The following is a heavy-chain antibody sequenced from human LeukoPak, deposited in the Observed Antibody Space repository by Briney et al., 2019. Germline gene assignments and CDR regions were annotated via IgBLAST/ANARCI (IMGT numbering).Heavy chain of an antibody. CDR3: ARRRDIVVVPAAISSGFDY. CDR2: INHSGST. J-gene: IGHJ4*02. D-gene: IGHD2-2*01. Sequence: NPSETLSLTCAVYGGSFSGYYWSWIRQPPGKGLEWIGEINHSGSTNYNPSLKSRVTISVDTSKNQFSLKLSSVTAADTAVYYCARRRDIVVVPAAISSGFDYWGQGTLVTVSS. V-gene: IGHV4-34*01. CDR1: GGSFSGYY.